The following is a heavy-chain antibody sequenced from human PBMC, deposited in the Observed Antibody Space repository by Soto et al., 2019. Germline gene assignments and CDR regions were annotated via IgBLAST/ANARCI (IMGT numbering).Heavy chain of an antibody. Sequence: GASVKVSCKASGYTFTSYGIIWVRQAPGQGLEWMGWISAYNGNTNYAQKLQGRVTMTTDTSTSTAYMELRSLRSDDTAVYYCARDLVGGYCSGGSCSGFDYWGQGTLVTVSS. CDR2: ISAYNGNT. V-gene: IGHV1-18*01. CDR1: GYTFTSYG. D-gene: IGHD2-15*01. J-gene: IGHJ4*02. CDR3: ARDLVGGYCSGGSCSGFDY.